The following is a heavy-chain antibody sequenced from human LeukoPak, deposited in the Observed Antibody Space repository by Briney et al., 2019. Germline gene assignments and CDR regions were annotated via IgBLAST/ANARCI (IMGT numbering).Heavy chain of an antibody. CDR3: AKWGGYYLTNHPFDI. V-gene: IGHV3-23*01. CDR2: ITGSGDTS. Sequence: GGSLRLSCAGSGFTFSSYGMTWVRQAPGKGLAWVSSITGSGDTSFYADSVKGRFTFSRDNSKNTLYLQMNSLRAEDTAIYYCAKWGGYYLTNHPFDIWGQGTMVTDSS. D-gene: IGHD3-22*01. J-gene: IGHJ3*02. CDR1: GFTFSSYG.